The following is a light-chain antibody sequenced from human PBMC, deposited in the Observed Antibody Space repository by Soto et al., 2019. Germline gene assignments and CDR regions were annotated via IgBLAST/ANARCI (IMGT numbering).Light chain of an antibody. CDR1: QDISKY. Sequence: DILMTQSPSSLSASVGDRVTITCQASQDISKYLNWYQQKPGKAPKLLIYKASTLISGVLSRFSVSGSVTDFSLTISRLQPEDVATYYCQKYNSAPRTFGPG. J-gene: IGKJ3*01. CDR2: KAS. V-gene: IGKV1-27*01. CDR3: QKYNSAPRT.